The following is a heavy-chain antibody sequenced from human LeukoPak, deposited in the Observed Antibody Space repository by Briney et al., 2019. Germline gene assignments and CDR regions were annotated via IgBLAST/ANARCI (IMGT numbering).Heavy chain of an antibody. CDR1: GFTFSSYA. CDR3: ARGHSGYDSFPLYYYGMAV. D-gene: IGHD5-12*01. J-gene: IGHJ6*02. V-gene: IGHV3-23*01. Sequence: GGSLRLSCAASGFTFSSYAMSWVRQAPGKGLEWVSVISGSGGSTYYADCVKGLFTISRDNSKNTLYLQMSSLRSEDTAVYYCARGHSGYDSFPLYYYGMAVWSQGSTVTVSS. CDR2: ISGSGGST.